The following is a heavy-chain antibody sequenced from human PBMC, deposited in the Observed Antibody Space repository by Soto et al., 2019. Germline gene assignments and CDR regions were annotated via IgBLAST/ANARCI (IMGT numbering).Heavy chain of an antibody. J-gene: IGHJ5*02. CDR2: IHSSGST. CDR1: GASMSSYH. D-gene: IGHD6-13*01. CDR3: ARDQGVAAAGITWFDP. V-gene: IGHV4-4*07. Sequence: PSETLSLTCTVSGASMSSYHWSCIRQPAGKGLEWIGHIHSSGSTNYNPSLKSRVTMSVDTSKNQFSLRLMSLTAADTAVYYCARDQGVAAAGITWFDPWGQGSLVTVSS.